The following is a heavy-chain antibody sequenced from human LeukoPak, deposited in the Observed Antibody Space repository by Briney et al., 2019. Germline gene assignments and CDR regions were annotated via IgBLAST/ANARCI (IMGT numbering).Heavy chain of an antibody. CDR3: VRHRQWLLFPDY. J-gene: IGHJ4*02. V-gene: IGHV4-39*01. Sequence: PSETLSLTCPVSGDSISINYNWGWIRQPPGKGLEWIGSIFYSGATYYSPSLKSRVTISVDTSKNQFSLKLSSMTAADTAVYYCVRHRQWLLFPDYWGQGTLVTVSS. D-gene: IGHD6-19*01. CDR2: IFYSGAT. CDR1: GDSISINYN.